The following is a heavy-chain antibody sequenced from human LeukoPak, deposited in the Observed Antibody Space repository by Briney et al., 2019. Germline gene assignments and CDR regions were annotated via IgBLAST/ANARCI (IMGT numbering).Heavy chain of an antibody. CDR2: ISYDGSNK. D-gene: IGHD3-3*01. Sequence: WGSLRLSCAASGFTFSSYAMHWVRQAPGKGLEWVAVISYDGSNKYYADSVKGRFTISRDNSKNTLYLQMNSLRAEDTAVYYCARVRYYDFWSGFGSYYGMDVWGQGTTVTVSS. CDR3: ARVRYYDFWSGFGSYYGMDV. CDR1: GFTFSSYA. J-gene: IGHJ6*02. V-gene: IGHV3-30-3*01.